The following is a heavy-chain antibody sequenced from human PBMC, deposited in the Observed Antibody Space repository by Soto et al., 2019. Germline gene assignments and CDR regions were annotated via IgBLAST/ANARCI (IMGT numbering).Heavy chain of an antibody. J-gene: IGHJ6*02. CDR1: GYTFTGYY. Sequence: ASVKVSCKASGYTFTGYYMHWVRQAPGQGLEWMGWINPNSGGTNYAQKFQGWVTMTRDTSISTAYMELSRLRSDDTAVYYCARGRGDSSGYVLYYGMDVWGQGTTVTVSS. V-gene: IGHV1-2*04. CDR2: INPNSGGT. CDR3: ARGRGDSSGYVLYYGMDV. D-gene: IGHD3-22*01.